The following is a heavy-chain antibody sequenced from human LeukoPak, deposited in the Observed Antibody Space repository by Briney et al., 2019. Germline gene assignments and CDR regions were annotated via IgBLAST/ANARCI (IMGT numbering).Heavy chain of an antibody. CDR2: INPNSGGT. Sequence: ASVKVSCKASGYTFTGYYMHWVRQAPGQGLEWMGRINPNSGGTNYAQKFQGRVTMTRDTSISTAYMELSRLRSDDTAVYYCARDIVVVPAATSYNWFDPWGQGTLVTVSS. D-gene: IGHD2-2*01. J-gene: IGHJ5*02. CDR3: ARDIVVVPAATSYNWFDP. V-gene: IGHV1-2*06. CDR1: GYTFTGYY.